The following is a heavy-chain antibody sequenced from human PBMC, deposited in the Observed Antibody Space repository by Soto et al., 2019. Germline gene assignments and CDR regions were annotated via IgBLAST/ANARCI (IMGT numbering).Heavy chain of an antibody. D-gene: IGHD2-2*01. CDR2: IIPIFGTA. J-gene: IGHJ6*02. CDR1: GGTFSSYA. V-gene: IGHV1-69*06. CDR3: ARGRVPAALYYYYYYGMDV. Sequence: ASVKVSCKASGGTFSSYAISWVRQAPGQGLEWMGGIIPIFGTANYAQKFQGRVTITADKSTRTAYMELSSLRSEYTAVYYCARGRVPAALYYYYYYGMDVWGQGTTVTVSS.